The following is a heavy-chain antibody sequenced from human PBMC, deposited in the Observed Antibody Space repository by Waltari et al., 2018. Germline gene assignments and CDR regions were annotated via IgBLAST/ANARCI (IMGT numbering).Heavy chain of an antibody. CDR2: IDGLVVSA. Sequence: HAPGKGLMWVSGIDGLVVSALDADSVKGRFTISRDNSKNKWDLKMIRLRSEDTAVYYCVRDESSIAVSRSDNWFGPWGQGTLGTVSA. J-gene: IGHJ5*02. V-gene: IGHV3-23*01. D-gene: IGHD6-19*01. CDR3: VRDESSIAVSRSDNWFGP.